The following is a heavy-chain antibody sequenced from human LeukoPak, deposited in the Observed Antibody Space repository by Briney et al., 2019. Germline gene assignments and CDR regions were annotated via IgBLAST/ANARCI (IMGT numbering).Heavy chain of an antibody. CDR2: INPSGGST. J-gene: IGHJ4*02. Sequence: GASVKVSCKASGYTFTSYYMHWVRQAPGQGLEWMGIINPSGGSTSYAQKFQGRVTMTRDTSTSTVYMELSSLRSEDTAVYYCARDPTPSIAVAGNGYFDYWGQGTLVTVSS. D-gene: IGHD6-19*01. CDR3: ARDPTPSIAVAGNGYFDY. CDR1: GYTFTSYY. V-gene: IGHV1-46*01.